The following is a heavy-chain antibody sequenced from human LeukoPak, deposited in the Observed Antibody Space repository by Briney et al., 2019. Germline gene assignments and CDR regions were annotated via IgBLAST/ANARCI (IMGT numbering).Heavy chain of an antibody. Sequence: ASVKVSCKASGGTFSSDAISWVRQAPGQGLEWMGRIIPLFSTAAYAQKFQGRVTITTDESTSTAYMELSSLRSEDTAVYYCARELREAPSNSDYWGQGTLVTVSS. CDR1: GGTFSSDA. D-gene: IGHD4-17*01. CDR2: IIPLFSTA. V-gene: IGHV1-69*05. J-gene: IGHJ4*02. CDR3: ARELREAPSNSDY.